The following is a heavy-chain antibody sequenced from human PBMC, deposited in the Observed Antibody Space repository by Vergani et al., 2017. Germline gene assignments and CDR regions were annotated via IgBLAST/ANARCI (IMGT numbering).Heavy chain of an antibody. CDR1: GGTFSSYA. CDR2: ISAYNGNT. Sequence: QVQLVQSGAEVKKPGSSVKVSCKASGGTFSSYAISWVRQAPGQGLEWMGGISAYNGNTNYAQKLQGRVTMTTDTSTSTAYMELRSLRSDDTAVYYCARGYCSGGSCYFRDPYYYYYGMDVWGQGTTVTVSS. V-gene: IGHV1-18*01. CDR3: ARGYCSGGSCYFRDPYYYYYGMDV. D-gene: IGHD2-15*01. J-gene: IGHJ6*02.